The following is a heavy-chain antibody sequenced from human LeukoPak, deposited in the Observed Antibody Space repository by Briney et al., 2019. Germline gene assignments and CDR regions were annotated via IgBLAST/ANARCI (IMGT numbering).Heavy chain of an antibody. V-gene: IGHV3-23*01. Sequence: GGSLRLSCAASGFTLSSYAMSWVRQAPGKGLEWVSGISAGGGTTYYADSVKGRFTISRDNSKNTLYLQMNSLRAEDTAVYYCAKARFSSIAVALDYWGQGTLVTVSS. CDR3: AKARFSSIAVALDY. CDR1: GFTLSSYA. CDR2: ISAGGGTT. D-gene: IGHD6-19*01. J-gene: IGHJ4*02.